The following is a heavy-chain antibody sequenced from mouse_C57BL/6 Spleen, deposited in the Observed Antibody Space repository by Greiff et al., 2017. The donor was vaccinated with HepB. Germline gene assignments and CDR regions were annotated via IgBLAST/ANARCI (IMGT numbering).Heavy chain of an antibody. Sequence: QVQLQQSGPELVKPGASVKLSCKASGYTFTSYDINWVKQRPGQGLEWIGWFYPRDGSTKYNEKFKGKATLTVDTSSSTAYMELHSLTSEDSAVYSCARDHYYGSSHWYFDVWGTGTTVTVSS. V-gene: IGHV1-85*01. J-gene: IGHJ1*03. CDR3: ARDHYYGSSHWYFDV. CDR2: FYPRDGST. D-gene: IGHD1-1*01. CDR1: GYTFTSYD.